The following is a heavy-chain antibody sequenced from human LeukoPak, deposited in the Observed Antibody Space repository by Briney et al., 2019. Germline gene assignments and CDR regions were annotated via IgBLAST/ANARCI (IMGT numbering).Heavy chain of an antibody. CDR1: GFTFDDYG. Sequence: GGSLRLSCAASGFTFDDYGMSWVRQAPGKGLEWVSGINWNGGSTGYADSVKGRFTISRDNAKNSLYLQMNSLRAEDTALYYCARAGSHYYYYYMDVWGKGTTVTVSS. D-gene: IGHD1-26*01. CDR2: INWNGGST. V-gene: IGHV3-20*04. J-gene: IGHJ6*03. CDR3: ARAGSHYYYYYMDV.